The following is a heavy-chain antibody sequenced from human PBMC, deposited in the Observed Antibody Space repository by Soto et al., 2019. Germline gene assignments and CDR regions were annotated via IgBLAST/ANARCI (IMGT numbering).Heavy chain of an antibody. CDR1: GITFSSYS. V-gene: IGHV3-7*01. CDR3: ASDLSWLNL. Sequence: EVQLAESGGGVVQPGGSLRLSCAASGITFSSYSMPWVRQAPGKGLEWVACIKPDGSEKYYVDSVKGRFTISRDNAKNSLNLEMNNMRAEETAVYSCASDLSWLNLWGQVTLVTVCS. J-gene: IGHJ4*02. D-gene: IGHD2-15*01. CDR2: IKPDGSEK.